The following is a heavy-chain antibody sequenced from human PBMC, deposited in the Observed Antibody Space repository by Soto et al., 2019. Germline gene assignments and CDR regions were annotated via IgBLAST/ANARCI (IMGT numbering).Heavy chain of an antibody. CDR3: FNGRYGSFDY. J-gene: IGHJ4*02. CDR2: VYRTGGT. Sequence: QLQLQESGPGLVKPWETLSLTCTVSGASVSSSTYYWGWVRQPPGKGLEWIGSVYRTGGTYYSPSLKSRVAISVDPSKKHLYLNLESVTAADTAVYFCFNGRYGSFDYWGQGTLVTVSS. V-gene: IGHV4-39*02. CDR1: GASVSSSTYY. D-gene: IGHD3-10*01.